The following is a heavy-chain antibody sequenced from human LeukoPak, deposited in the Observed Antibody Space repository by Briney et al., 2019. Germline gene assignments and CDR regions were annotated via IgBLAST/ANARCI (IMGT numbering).Heavy chain of an antibody. CDR2: IIPIFGTA. CDR1: GGTFTSYA. CDR3: ARTVFPQDYYDSSGYYRWFDP. Sequence: SVKVSCKASGGTFTSYAISWVRQAPGQGLEWMGGIIPIFGTANYAQKFQGRVTITADKSTSTAYMELRSLRSDDPAVYYCARTVFPQDYYDSSGYYRWFDPWGQGTLVTVSS. V-gene: IGHV1-69*06. J-gene: IGHJ5*02. D-gene: IGHD3-22*01.